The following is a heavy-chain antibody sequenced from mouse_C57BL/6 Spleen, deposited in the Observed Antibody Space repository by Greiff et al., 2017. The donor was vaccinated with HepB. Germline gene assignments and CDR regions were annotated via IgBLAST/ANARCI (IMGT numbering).Heavy chain of an antibody. CDR2: IYPGSGST. D-gene: IGHD1-1*01. J-gene: IGHJ1*03. CDR1: GYTFTSYW. Sequence: QLKQPGAELVKPGASVKMSCKASGYTFTSYWITWVKQRPGQGLEWIGDIYPGSGSTNYNEKFKSKATLTVDTSSSTAYMQLSSLTSEDSAVYYCARTDYGSLYWYFDVWGTGTTVTVSS. CDR3: ARTDYGSLYWYFDV. V-gene: IGHV1-55*01.